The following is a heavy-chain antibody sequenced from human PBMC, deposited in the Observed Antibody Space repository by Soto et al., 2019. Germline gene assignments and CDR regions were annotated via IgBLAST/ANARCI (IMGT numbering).Heavy chain of an antibody. CDR2: ISGSGGST. CDR3: ANHPAAVAGMFDY. CDR1: GITFGSRA. V-gene: IGHV3-23*01. J-gene: IGHJ4*02. D-gene: IGHD6-19*01. Sequence: EVQLLESGGDLVQPGGSLRLSCVASGITFGSRAMSWVRQAPGKGLEWVSTISGSGGSTYYADSVKGRFTISRDNSKNTLYLQMNSLRAEDTAVYYCANHPAAVAGMFDYWGQGTLVTVSS.